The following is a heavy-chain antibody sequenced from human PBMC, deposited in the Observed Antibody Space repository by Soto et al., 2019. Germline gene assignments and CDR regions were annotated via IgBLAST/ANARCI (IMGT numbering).Heavy chain of an antibody. J-gene: IGHJ6*02. D-gene: IGHD1-1*01. CDR2: IKSDGIRT. V-gene: IGHV3-74*01. CDR3: VRDRSYNMDV. Sequence: EKQLLESGGGLVQPGGSLRLSCAASGFAINTYWMHWVRQAPGKGLVWVSRIKSDGIRTTYADSVKGRFTISRDNAENRLYLQMTSLRAEDTAVYYCVRDRSYNMDVWGQGTTVTVSS. CDR1: GFAINTYW.